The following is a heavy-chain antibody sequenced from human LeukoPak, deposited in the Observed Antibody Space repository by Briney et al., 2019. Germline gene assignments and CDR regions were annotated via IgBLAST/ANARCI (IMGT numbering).Heavy chain of an antibody. D-gene: IGHD6-13*01. CDR3: AREVAAGPFDY. J-gene: IGHJ4*02. Sequence: GGSLRLSCAASGFTFSSYAMHWVRQAPGKGLEWVAVISYDGSNKYYADSVKGRFTISRDNSKNTLYLQMNSLRAVDTAVYYCAREVAAGPFDYWGQGTLVTVSS. V-gene: IGHV3-30-3*01. CDR2: ISYDGSNK. CDR1: GFTFSSYA.